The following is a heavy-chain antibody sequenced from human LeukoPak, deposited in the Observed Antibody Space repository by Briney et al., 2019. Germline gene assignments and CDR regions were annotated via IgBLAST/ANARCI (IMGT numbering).Heavy chain of an antibody. D-gene: IGHD2-15*01. CDR3: AREADTSSGGGYFDYWGQGGFDY. CDR1: GFHFSSYA. Sequence: PGGSLRLSCAASGFHFSSYAMNWSRQPPGKGLEWIGEINHSGSTYYNPSLKSRVTISVDTSKNQFSLELSSVTAPDTAVYYCAREADTSSGGGYFDYWGQGGFDYWGQGTLVTVSS. CDR2: INHSGST. J-gene: IGHJ4*02. V-gene: IGHV4-34*01.